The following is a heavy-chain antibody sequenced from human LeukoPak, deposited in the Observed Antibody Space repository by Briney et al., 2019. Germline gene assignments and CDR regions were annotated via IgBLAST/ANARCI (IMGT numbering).Heavy chain of an antibody. CDR1: GGTFSSYA. V-gene: IGHV1-69*13. Sequence: SVKASCKASGGTFSSYAISWVRQAPGQGPEWMGGITPMFGTAKYAQKFQGRVTITADESTSTAYMELSSLRSEDTAVYYCARDSSDFRSLIPHWGQGTLVTVSS. CDR3: ARDSSDFRSLIPH. J-gene: IGHJ1*01. CDR2: ITPMFGTA. D-gene: IGHD3-3*01.